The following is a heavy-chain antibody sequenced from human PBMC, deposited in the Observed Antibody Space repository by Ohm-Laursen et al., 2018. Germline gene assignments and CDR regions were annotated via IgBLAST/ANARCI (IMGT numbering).Heavy chain of an antibody. CDR1: GGSISSYY. CDR2: IYYSGST. CDR3: ATQDGPYWYFNL. V-gene: IGHV4-59*08. Sequence: SDTLSLTCTVSGGSISSYYWSWIRQPPGKGLEWIGYIYYSGSTNYNPSLKSRVTISVDTSKNQFSLKLSSVTATDTAVYYCATQDGPYWYFNLWGRGTLVTVSS. J-gene: IGHJ2*01.